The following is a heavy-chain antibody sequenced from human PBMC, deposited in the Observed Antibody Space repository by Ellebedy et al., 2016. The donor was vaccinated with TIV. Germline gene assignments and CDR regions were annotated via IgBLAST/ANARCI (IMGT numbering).Heavy chain of an antibody. Sequence: GGSLRLSXAASGFTFRNYWMNWVRQAPGKGLEWVANIKQDGSEKKYVDSVKGRFTISRANAKNSLYLQMNSLRAEDTAVYYCARTTMLRGVIISPIILFDYWGQGTLVTVSS. D-gene: IGHD3-10*01. V-gene: IGHV3-7*01. CDR3: ARTTMLRGVIISPIILFDY. CDR2: IKQDGSEK. J-gene: IGHJ4*02. CDR1: GFTFRNYW.